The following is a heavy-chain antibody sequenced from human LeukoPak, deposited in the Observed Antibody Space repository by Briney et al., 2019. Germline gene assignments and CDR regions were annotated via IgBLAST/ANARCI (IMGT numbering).Heavy chain of an antibody. D-gene: IGHD6-19*01. CDR3: ARARYSSGWYLDY. V-gene: IGHV1-3*01. CDR1: GYTFTGYY. CDR2: IDAGNGNT. Sequence: ASVKVSCKASGYTFTGYYMHWVRQAPGQRLEWMGWIDAGNGNTKYSQKFQGRVTITRDTSASTAYMELSGLRSEDTAVYYCARARYSSGWYLDYWGQGTLVTVSS. J-gene: IGHJ4*02.